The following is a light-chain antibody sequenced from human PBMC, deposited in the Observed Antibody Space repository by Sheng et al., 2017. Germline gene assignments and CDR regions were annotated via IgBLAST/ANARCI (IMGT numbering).Light chain of an antibody. CDR2: GNS. Sequence: QSVLTQPPRQCLGPQGRGSPSPALGAAPTSGAGYGLVHWYQQLPGTAPKLLIYGNSNRPSGVPDRFSGSKSGTSASLAITGLQAEDEADYYCQSYDSSLSGYVFGTGTKVTVL. J-gene: IGLJ1*01. V-gene: IGLV1-40*01. CDR1: APTSGAGYG. CDR3: QSYDSSLSGYV.